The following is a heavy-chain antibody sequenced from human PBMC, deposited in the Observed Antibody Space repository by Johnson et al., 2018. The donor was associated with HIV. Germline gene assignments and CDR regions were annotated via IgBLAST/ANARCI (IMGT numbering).Heavy chain of an antibody. CDR3: ARESGSSGAFDI. V-gene: IGHV3-11*04. J-gene: IGHJ3*02. CDR1: GFTFSDYY. D-gene: IGHD1-26*01. Sequence: QVQLVESGGGLVKPGGSLRLSCAASGFTFSDYYMNWIRQAPGKGLEWVSYISSTGSSIKYVDSVKGRFTISRDNSKNTLYLQMNSLRAEDTAVYYCARESGSSGAFDIWGQGTMVTVSS. CDR2: ISSTGSSI.